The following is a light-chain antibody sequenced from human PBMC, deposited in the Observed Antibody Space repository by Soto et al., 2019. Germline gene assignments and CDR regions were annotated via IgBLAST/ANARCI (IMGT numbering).Light chain of an antibody. J-gene: IGKJ4*01. CDR1: QSVSSY. Sequence: EIVLTQSPATLSLSPGERATLSCSASQSVSSYLAWYQQKPGQAPRLLIYDASNRATGIPARFSGSGSGTDFTLTISSLEPEDVEVYYCQQRSNWPPLTFGGGTKVEIK. CDR3: QQRSNWPPLT. V-gene: IGKV3-11*01. CDR2: DAS.